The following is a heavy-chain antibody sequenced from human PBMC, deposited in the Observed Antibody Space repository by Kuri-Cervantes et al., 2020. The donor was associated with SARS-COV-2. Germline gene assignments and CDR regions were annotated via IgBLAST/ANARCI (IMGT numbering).Heavy chain of an antibody. CDR1: GYSISSGHY. CDR2: IYHSGST. J-gene: IGHJ4*02. D-gene: IGHD4-17*01. Sequence: SQTLSLTCAVSGYSISSGHYWGWIRQPPGKGLEWIGSIYHSGSTYYNPSLKSRVTISVDTSKNQFSLKLSSVTAADTAVYYCARVYGVAFDYWGQGTLVTVSS. V-gene: IGHV4-38-2*01. CDR3: ARVYGVAFDY.